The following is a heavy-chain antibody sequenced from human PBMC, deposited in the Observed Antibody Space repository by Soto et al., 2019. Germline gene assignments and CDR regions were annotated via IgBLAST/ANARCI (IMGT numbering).Heavy chain of an antibody. CDR2: IWYDGTNK. CDR1: GFSFSSFG. J-gene: IGHJ4*02. Sequence: QVHLVESGGGVVQPGRSLRLSCAASGFSFSSFGMQWVRQAPGKGLEWVAFIWYDGTNKYYLDSVKGRFTVSRDNSKNTVYLQMDRLRAEDTAVYYCARAFYDSIGFFYASDSWGQGTLVTVSS. D-gene: IGHD3-22*01. V-gene: IGHV3-33*01. CDR3: ARAFYDSIGFFYASDS.